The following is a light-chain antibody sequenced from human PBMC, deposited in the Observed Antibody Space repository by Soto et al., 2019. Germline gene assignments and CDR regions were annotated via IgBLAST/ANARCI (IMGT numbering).Light chain of an antibody. J-gene: IGKJ4*01. Sequence: DIQMTQSPSTLSASVGDRVTITCRASPSISSWLAWYQQKPGKAPKLLIYDASRLESGVPSRFSGSGSGTEFTLTISSLQPDDFATYYCQQYNSYSLTFGGGTKVEIK. CDR2: DAS. V-gene: IGKV1-5*01. CDR1: PSISSW. CDR3: QQYNSYSLT.